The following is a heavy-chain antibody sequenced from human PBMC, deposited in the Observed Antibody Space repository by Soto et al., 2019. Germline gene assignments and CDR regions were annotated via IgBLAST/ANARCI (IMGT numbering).Heavy chain of an antibody. CDR1: GYSFSYFG. D-gene: IGHD2-15*01. Sequence: VASVKVSCKASGYSFSYFGISWVRQAPGQGLEWVGWVSVPSGDTGSAQSFQGRVTVTTDTSTNTAYLEVRSLRSDDTAVYYCARTCSSGGSCHLPYWGEGTLVTVSS. CDR2: VSVPSGDT. CDR3: ARTCSSGGSCHLPY. V-gene: IGHV1-18*01. J-gene: IGHJ4*02.